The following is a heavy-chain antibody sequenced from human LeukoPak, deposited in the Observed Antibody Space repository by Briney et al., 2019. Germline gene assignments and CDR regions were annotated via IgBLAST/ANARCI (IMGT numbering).Heavy chain of an antibody. CDR3: ARAGAAPGTFDY. J-gene: IGHJ4*02. Sequence: GGSLRLSCAASGFTVSSNYMIWVRQAPGKGLEWVSVIYSGGSTYYADSVKCRFTISRDNSKNMLYLQMNSLRAEDTAVYYCARAGAAPGTFDYWGQGTLVTVSS. CDR2: IYSGGST. D-gene: IGHD6-13*01. CDR1: GFTVSSNY. V-gene: IGHV3-53*01.